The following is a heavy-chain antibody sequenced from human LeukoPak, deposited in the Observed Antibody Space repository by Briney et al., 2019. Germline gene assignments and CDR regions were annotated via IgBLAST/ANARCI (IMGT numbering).Heavy chain of an antibody. CDR2: IYYSGST. J-gene: IGHJ4*02. D-gene: IGHD2-15*01. CDR3: ASSVVVAATPDY. CDR1: GGSISSSSYY. V-gene: IGHV4-39*01. Sequence: TSETLSLTCTVPGGSISSSSYYWGWIRQPPGKGLEWIGSIYYSGSTYYNPSLKSRVTISVDTSKNQFSLKLSSVTAADTAVYYCASSVVVAATPDYWGQGTLVTVSS.